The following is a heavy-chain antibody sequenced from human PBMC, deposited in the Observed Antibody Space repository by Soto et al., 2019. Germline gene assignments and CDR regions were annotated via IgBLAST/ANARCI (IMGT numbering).Heavy chain of an antibody. CDR2: IYPGDSDT. V-gene: IGHV5-51*01. CDR1: GYRFTTSW. J-gene: IGHJ6*02. CDR3: AKSGYSSHGMDV. Sequence: GESLKISCQSPGYRFTTSWIGWVRQMPGKGLEWMGTIYPGDSDTRYSPSFQGQVTISADKSMGTAYLQWGSLRASDTAIYYCAKSGYSSHGMDVWGQGTTVTVSS. D-gene: IGHD3-22*01.